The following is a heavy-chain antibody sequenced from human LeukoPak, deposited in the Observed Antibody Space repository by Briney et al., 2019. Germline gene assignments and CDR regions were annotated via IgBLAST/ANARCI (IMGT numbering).Heavy chain of an antibody. CDR3: ARDGMITFGGVIADFDY. Sequence: ASVKVSCKASGYTFTSYAMHWVRQAPGQRLEWMGWINAGNGNTKYSQKFQGRVTITRDTSASTAYMELSSLRSEDTAVYYCARDGMITFGGVIADFDYWGQGTLVTVSS. V-gene: IGHV1-3*01. D-gene: IGHD3-16*02. CDR1: GYTFTSYA. CDR2: INAGNGNT. J-gene: IGHJ4*02.